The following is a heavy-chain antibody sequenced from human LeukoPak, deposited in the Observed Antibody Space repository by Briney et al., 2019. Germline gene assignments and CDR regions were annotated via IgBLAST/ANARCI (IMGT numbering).Heavy chain of an antibody. CDR2: IIPILGIA. Sequence: ASVKVSCKASGGTFSSYAISWVRQAPGQGLEWMGRIIPILGIANYAQKFQGRVTITTDESTSTAYMELSSLRSEDTAVYYCARGIGYCSGGSCYGWGQGTLVTVSS. J-gene: IGHJ4*02. CDR1: GGTFSSYA. V-gene: IGHV1-69*04. D-gene: IGHD2-15*01. CDR3: ARGIGYCSGGSCYG.